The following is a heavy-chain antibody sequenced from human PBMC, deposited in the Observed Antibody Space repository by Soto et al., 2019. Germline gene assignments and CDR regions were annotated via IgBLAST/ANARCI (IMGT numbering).Heavy chain of an antibody. CDR2: IYYSGST. J-gene: IGHJ4*02. V-gene: IGHV4-31*11. CDR3: ARWPQLEPRFDY. Sequence: SETLSLTCAVYGGYFSGYYWSWIRQHPGKGLEWIGYIYYSGSTYYNPSLKSRVTISVDTSKNQFSLKLSSVTAADTAVYYCARWPQLEPRFDYWGQGTLVTVSS. D-gene: IGHD1-1*01. CDR1: GGYFSGYY.